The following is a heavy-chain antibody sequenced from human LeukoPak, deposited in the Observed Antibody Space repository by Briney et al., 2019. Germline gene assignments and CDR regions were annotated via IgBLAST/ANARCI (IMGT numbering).Heavy chain of an antibody. J-gene: IGHJ4*02. CDR3: ARLYSSGWYYFDY. D-gene: IGHD6-19*01. Sequence: PGGSLRLSCAASGFSFSDYSLNWVRQAPGKGLEWVSSISARSTYIYYADSVKGRFTISRDNAKNSVYLQMNSLRAEDTAVYYCARLYSSGWYYFDYWGQGTLVTVSS. CDR1: GFSFSDYS. V-gene: IGHV3-21*01. CDR2: ISARSTYI.